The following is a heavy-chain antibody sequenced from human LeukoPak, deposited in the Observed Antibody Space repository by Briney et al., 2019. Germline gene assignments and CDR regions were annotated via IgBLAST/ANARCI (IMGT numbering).Heavy chain of an antibody. Sequence: HPGGSLRLPCSASGFIFTTYTMYWVRQAPGKGLEFVSVVNGNGDTTYYTDSVKGRFTISRDNSKNTLYLQMSSLRAEDTAVYYCVGDQVDDTGYLRWGQGTRVTVSA. CDR2: VNGNGDTT. CDR1: GFIFTTYT. J-gene: IGHJ4*02. D-gene: IGHD3-9*01. CDR3: VGDQVDDTGYLR. V-gene: IGHV3-64D*06.